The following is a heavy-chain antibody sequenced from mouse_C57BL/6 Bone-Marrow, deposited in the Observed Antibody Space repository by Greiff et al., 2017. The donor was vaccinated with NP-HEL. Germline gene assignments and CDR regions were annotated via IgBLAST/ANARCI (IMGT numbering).Heavy chain of an antibody. V-gene: IGHV1-50*01. CDR2: IDPSDSYT. CDR3: ERERMVTTPVAY. D-gene: IGHD2-2*01. J-gene: IGHJ3*01. Sequence: VQLQQPGAELVKPGASVKLSCKASGYTFTSYWMQWVKQRPGQGLEWIGEIDPSDSYTNYNQKFKGKATLTVDTSSSTAYMQLSSLTSEDSAVYYCERERMVTTPVAYWGQGTLVTVSA. CDR1: GYTFTSYW.